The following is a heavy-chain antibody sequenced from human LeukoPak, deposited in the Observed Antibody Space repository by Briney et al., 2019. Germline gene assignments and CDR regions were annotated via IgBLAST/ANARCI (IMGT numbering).Heavy chain of an antibody. CDR2: ISAYNGNT. D-gene: IGHD6-19*01. J-gene: IGHJ4*02. V-gene: IGHV1-18*01. Sequence: ASVKVSCKASGYTFTSYGISWVRQAPGQGREWMGWISAYNGNTNYAQKLKGRVTMTRDMSTSTVYMELSSLRSEDTAVYYCAREGAEYSSGWLDYWGQGPLVTVSS. CDR1: GYTFTSYG. CDR3: AREGAEYSSGWLDY.